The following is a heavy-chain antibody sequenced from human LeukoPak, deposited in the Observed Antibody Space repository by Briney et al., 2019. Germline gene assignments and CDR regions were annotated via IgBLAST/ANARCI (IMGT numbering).Heavy chain of an antibody. D-gene: IGHD3-16*01. CDR2: ISSDGGST. V-gene: IGHV3-64*02. Sequence: AGTLRLSCAASGFSFSSYSMCWVRQAPGKGLEYVSAISSDGGSTYYADSVKGRFTISRDNTTNTLYLQMGRLRAEDMAVSYCAKGAYYYYMDVWGKGTTVTVSS. CDR3: AKGAYYYYMDV. CDR1: GFSFSSYS. J-gene: IGHJ6*03.